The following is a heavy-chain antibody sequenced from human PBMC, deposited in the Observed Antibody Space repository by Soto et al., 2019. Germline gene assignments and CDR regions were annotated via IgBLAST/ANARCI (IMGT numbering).Heavy chain of an antibody. V-gene: IGHV4-61*01. D-gene: IGHD2-15*01. CDR2: IYYSGLT. CDR1: GGSVSSGRYY. CDR3: VRTPTSPRRFDS. Sequence: LSLTCTVSGGSVSSGRYYWSWIRQPPGKGLEWIGYIYYSGLTNYSPSLKSRVAISIDTSKNQFSLILSSVTAADTAVYYCVRTPTSPRRFDSWGQGTLVTVSS. J-gene: IGHJ5*01.